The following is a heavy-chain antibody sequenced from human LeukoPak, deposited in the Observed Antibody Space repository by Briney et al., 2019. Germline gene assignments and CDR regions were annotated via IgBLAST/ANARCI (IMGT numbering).Heavy chain of an antibody. D-gene: IGHD3-10*01. CDR1: GGSISSSSYY. Sequence: PSETLSLTCSVSGGSISSSSYYWGWIRQPPGKGLEWIGSIYYSGSTYYNPSLKSRVTISVDTSKNQFSLKLSSVTAADTAVYYCARDEVLWFGELSYFDYWGQGTLVTVSS. CDR3: ARDEVLWFGELSYFDY. CDR2: IYYSGST. V-gene: IGHV4-39*07. J-gene: IGHJ4*02.